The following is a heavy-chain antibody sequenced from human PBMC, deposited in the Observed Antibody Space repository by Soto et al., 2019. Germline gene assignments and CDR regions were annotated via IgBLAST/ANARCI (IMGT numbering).Heavy chain of an antibody. CDR1: GGSISSSNW. D-gene: IGHD2-21*01. CDR3: ARVFAGSFDS. V-gene: IGHV4-4*02. J-gene: IGHJ4*02. Sequence: PSEILSVTCAVSGGSISSSNWWRWVRQPPGKGLEWIGDIYHSGRTNYNPSLKSRLTISVDTSKNQFSLKLCSVTAADSALYYCARVFAGSFDSWGQGTLVTVSS. CDR2: IYHSGRT.